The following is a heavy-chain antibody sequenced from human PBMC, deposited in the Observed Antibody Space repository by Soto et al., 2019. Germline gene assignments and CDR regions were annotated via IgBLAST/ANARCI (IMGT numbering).Heavy chain of an antibody. CDR2: IYWDDDK. V-gene: IGHV2-5*02. CDR3: AKREWGSEVAH. Sequence: QITLKESGPTLVKPTQTLTLTCTFSGFSLSTSGVGVGWIRQPPGKALEWLALIYWDDDKFYRPSLKSRLTLTKDTSKNQVVFTMTNMDPVDTATYYCAKREWGSEVAHWGQGTQVTVSS. D-gene: IGHD3-16*01. J-gene: IGHJ4*02. CDR1: GFSLSTSGVG.